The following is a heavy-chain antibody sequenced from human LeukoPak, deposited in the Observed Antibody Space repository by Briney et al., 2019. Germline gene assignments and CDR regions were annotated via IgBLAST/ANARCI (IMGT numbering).Heavy chain of an antibody. J-gene: IGHJ4*02. CDR3: ARDTDGYKADY. CDR2: INHSGST. D-gene: IGHD5-24*01. V-gene: IGHV4-34*01. CDR1: GGSFSGYY. Sequence: SETLSLTCAVYGGSFSGYYWSWIRQPPGKGLEWIGEINHSGSTNYNPSLKSRVTISVDTSKNQFSLKLSSVTAADTAVYYCARDTDGYKADYWGQGTLVTVSS.